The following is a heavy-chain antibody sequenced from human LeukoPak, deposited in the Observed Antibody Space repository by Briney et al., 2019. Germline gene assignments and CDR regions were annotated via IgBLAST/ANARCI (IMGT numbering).Heavy chain of an antibody. Sequence: PSETLSLTCAVYGGSFNGYYWSWIRQPPGKGLEWIGYIYYSGSSYYNPSLRSRVTISVDTSKNQFSLKLSSVTAADTAVYYCARVPLGFGELSYFDYWGQGTLVTVSS. D-gene: IGHD3-10*01. J-gene: IGHJ4*02. CDR2: IYYSGSS. V-gene: IGHV4-30-4*08. CDR3: ARVPLGFGELSYFDY. CDR1: GGSFNGYY.